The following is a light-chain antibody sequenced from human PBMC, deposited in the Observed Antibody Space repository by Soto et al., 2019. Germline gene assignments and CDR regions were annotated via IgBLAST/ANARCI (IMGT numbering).Light chain of an antibody. CDR3: HGGLN. Sequence: IVLTDSRVTLSLSPLERATLSCRASQSVSSSYLAWYQQKPGQAPRLLIYGASSRATGIPDRFSGSGSGKELNLTISRLENEDFEVYYCHGGLNFGTANXVEIK. V-gene: IGKV3-20*01. CDR2: GAS. CDR1: QSVSSSY. J-gene: IGKJ3*01.